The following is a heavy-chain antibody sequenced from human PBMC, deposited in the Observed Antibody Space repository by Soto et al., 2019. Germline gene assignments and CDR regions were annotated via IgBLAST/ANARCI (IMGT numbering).Heavy chain of an antibody. CDR2: ISYDGSNK. J-gene: IGHJ4*02. Sequence: QVQLVESGGVVVQPGRSLRLSCAASGFTFSSYGIHWVRQAPGKGLEWVADISYDGSNKYYADSVKGRFTISRYNSKNDVYLQMNSLRVEDTAVFYCAKDSTSGWSAAGPFDYWGQGTLVTVSS. CDR3: AKDSTSGWSAAGPFDY. CDR1: GFTFSSYG. D-gene: IGHD6-19*01. V-gene: IGHV3-30*18.